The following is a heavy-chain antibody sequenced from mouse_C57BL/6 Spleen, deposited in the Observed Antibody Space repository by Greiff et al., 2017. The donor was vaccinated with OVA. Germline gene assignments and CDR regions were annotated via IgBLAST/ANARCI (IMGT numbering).Heavy chain of an antibody. V-gene: IGHV1-52*01. D-gene: IGHD2-1*01. CDR2: IDPYDSET. CDR1: GYTFTSYW. J-gene: IGHJ1*03. CDR3: ASWGSYGNYRYYDV. Sequence: QVQLQQPGAELVRPGSSVKLSCKASGYTFTSYWMHWVKQRPIQGLEWIGNIDPYDSETHYNQKFKDKATLTVDKSSSTAYLQLSSLTSEDSAVXYCASWGSYGNYRYYDVWGTGTTVTVAS.